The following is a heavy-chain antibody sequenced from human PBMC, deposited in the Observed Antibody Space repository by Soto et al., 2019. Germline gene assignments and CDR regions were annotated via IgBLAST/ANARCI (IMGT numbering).Heavy chain of an antibody. CDR1: GFTFSSYA. CDR3: ARVYDCSSTSCYLGGVSGWFDP. J-gene: IGHJ5*02. V-gene: IGHV3-30-3*01. D-gene: IGHD2-2*01. CDR2: ISYDGSNK. Sequence: GGSLRLSCAASGFTFSSYAMHWVRQAPGKGLEWVAVISYDGSNKYYADSVKGRFTISRDNSKNTLYLQMNSLRAEDTAVYYCARVYDCSSTSCYLGGVSGWFDPWGQGTLVTLSS.